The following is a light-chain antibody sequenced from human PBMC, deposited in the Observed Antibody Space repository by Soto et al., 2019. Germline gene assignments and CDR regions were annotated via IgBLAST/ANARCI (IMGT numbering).Light chain of an antibody. CDR1: SSDVGAHKY. CDR3: SSYTTTNTVL. Sequence: QSALTQPASVSGSHGQSITISCTGTSSDVGAHKYVSWYQQHPGKAPKLIIYEVSDRPSGVSPRFSGSKSGNTASLTISGLQAEDEAHYYCSSYTTTNTVLFGGGTNLTVL. J-gene: IGLJ2*01. V-gene: IGLV2-14*01. CDR2: EVS.